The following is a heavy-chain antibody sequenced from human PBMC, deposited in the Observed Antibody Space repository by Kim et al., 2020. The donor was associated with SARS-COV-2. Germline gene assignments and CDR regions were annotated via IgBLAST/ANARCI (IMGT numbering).Heavy chain of an antibody. CDR2: T. J-gene: IGHJ3*02. V-gene: IGHV3-66*01. D-gene: IGHD3-22*01. CDR3: ARDVDYDKFGI. Sequence: THTTESGKGRFTISRDNSKNTVYLQKNSLRAEETAVYYCARDVDYDKFGIWGQGTMVTVSS.